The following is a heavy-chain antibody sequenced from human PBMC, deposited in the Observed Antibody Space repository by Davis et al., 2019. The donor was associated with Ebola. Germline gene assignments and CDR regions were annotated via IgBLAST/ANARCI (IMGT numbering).Heavy chain of an antibody. CDR1: AFTFSLFA. CDR3: AKGELVITRGYFDY. D-gene: IGHD3-22*01. V-gene: IGHV3-30*04. Sequence: GESLKISCAASAFTFSLFAMHWVRQAPGKGLQWVAVVSYDGRHKYYADSVKGRFTISRDNSKNTVFLQMSSLRAEDTAIYYCAKGELVITRGYFDYWGQGILVTVSA. CDR2: VSYDGRHK. J-gene: IGHJ4*02.